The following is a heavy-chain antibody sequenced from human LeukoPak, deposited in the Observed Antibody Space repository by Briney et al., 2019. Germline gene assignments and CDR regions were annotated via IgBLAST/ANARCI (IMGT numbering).Heavy chain of an antibody. Sequence: PSETLSLTCIVSGGSISSSDYYWGWIRQPPGKGLEGIGSIYYGGSTYYNPSLKSRVTISVDTSMNQFSLKLSFVTTADTAVYYCARGGVKWSYDYWGQGALVTVSS. V-gene: IGHV4-39*01. D-gene: IGHD2-15*01. CDR2: IYYGGST. J-gene: IGHJ4*02. CDR1: GGSISSSDYY. CDR3: ARGGVKWSYDY.